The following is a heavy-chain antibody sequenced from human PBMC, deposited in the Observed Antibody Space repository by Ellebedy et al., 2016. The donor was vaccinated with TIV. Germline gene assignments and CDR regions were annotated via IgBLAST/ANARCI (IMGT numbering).Heavy chain of an antibody. CDR3: ARVRSSGWLVFDY. CDR2: IYYSGST. CDR1: GGSISSYY. J-gene: IGHJ4*02. D-gene: IGHD6-19*01. V-gene: IGHV4-59*01. Sequence: MPSETLSLTCTVSGGSISSYYWSLIRQPPGKGLEWIGYIYYSGSTNYNPSLKSRVTISVDTSKNQFSLKLSSVTAADTAVYYCARVRSSGWLVFDYWGQGTLVTVSS.